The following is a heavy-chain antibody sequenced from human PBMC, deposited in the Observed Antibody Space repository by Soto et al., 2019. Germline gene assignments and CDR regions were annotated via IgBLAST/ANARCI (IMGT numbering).Heavy chain of an antibody. V-gene: IGHV3-23*01. J-gene: IGHJ6*02. CDR3: AKSAGAGSSGIYYFSGMEV. CDR2: ISGSGGST. CDR1: GFTFSSYA. Sequence: GGSLRLSCAASGFTFSSYAMSWVRQAPGKGLEWVSAISGSGGSTYYADSVKGRFTISRDNSKNTLYLQMNSLRAEDTAVYSSAKSAGAGSSGIYYFSGMEVWGQGTTVTVSS. D-gene: IGHD6-6*01.